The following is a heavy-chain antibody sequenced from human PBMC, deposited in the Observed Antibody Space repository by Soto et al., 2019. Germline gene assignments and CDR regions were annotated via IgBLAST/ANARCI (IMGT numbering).Heavy chain of an antibody. Sequence: SVKVSCKASGGTFSSYAISWVRQAPGQGLEWMGGIIPIFGTANYAQKFQGRVTITADESTSTAYMELSSLRSEDTAVYYCARGEVTTITNYYYYMDVWGKGTTVTVSS. CDR3: ARGEVTTITNYYYYMDV. J-gene: IGHJ6*03. CDR1: GGTFSSYA. V-gene: IGHV1-69*13. CDR2: IIPIFGTA. D-gene: IGHD5-12*01.